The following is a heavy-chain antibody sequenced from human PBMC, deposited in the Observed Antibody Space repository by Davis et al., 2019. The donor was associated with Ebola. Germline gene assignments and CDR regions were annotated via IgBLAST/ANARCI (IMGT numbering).Heavy chain of an antibody. CDR2: IKQDGSEQ. D-gene: IGHD5-18*01. Sequence: RGSLRLSCAASGFTFSSYWMSWVRQAPGKGLEWVANIKQDGSEQYYVDSVKGRFTIARDNARNSLYLQMNSLRAEDTAVYYCARWGRGYSYGTDYYYYGMDVWGKGTTVSVSS. V-gene: IGHV3-7*01. J-gene: IGHJ6*04. CDR3: ARWGRGYSYGTDYYYYGMDV. CDR1: GFTFSSYW.